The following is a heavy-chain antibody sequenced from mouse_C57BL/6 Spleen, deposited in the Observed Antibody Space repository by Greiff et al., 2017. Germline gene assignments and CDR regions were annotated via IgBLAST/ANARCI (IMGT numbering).Heavy chain of an antibody. V-gene: IGHV2-2*01. CDR1: GFSLTSYG. Sequence: QVQLKESGPGLVQPSQSLSITCTVSGFSLTSYGVHWVRQSPGKGLEWLGVIWSGGSTDYNAAFISRLSISKDNSKSQVFFKMNSLQADDTTIDYCARIYGNYDAMDYWGQGTSVTVSS. CDR3: ARIYGNYDAMDY. CDR2: IWSGGST. J-gene: IGHJ4*01. D-gene: IGHD2-1*01.